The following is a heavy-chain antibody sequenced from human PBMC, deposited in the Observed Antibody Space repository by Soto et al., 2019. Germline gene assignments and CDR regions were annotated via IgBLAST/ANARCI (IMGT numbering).Heavy chain of an antibody. CDR3: ARIRIGYLHYFDY. D-gene: IGHD5-18*01. CDR1: GVSISSYY. Sequence: PSETLSLTCTVSGVSISSYYWSWIRQPPGKGLEWIGYIYYSGSTNYNPSLKSRVTISVDTSKNQFSLKLSSVTAADTAVYYCARIRIGYLHYFDYWGQGTLVTVSS. J-gene: IGHJ4*02. V-gene: IGHV4-59*01. CDR2: IYYSGST.